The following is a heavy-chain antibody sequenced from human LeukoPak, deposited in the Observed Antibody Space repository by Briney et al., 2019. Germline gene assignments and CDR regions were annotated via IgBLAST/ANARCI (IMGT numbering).Heavy chain of an antibody. CDR1: GFTFSSYA. J-gene: IGHJ6*02. CDR2: IKQDGSEK. CDR3: ARDPGVVAALLYGMDV. D-gene: IGHD2-15*01. Sequence: GGSLRLSCAASGFTFSSYAMNWVRQAPGKGLEWVANIKQDGSEKYYVDSVKGRFTISRDNAKNSLYLQMNSLRAEDTAVYYCARDPGVVAALLYGMDVWGQGTTVTVSS. V-gene: IGHV3-7*01.